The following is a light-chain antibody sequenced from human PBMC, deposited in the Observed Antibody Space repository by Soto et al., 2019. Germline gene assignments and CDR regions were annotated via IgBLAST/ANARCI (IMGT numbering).Light chain of an antibody. V-gene: IGKV3-15*01. CDR1: QSVSNN. CDR3: QQYNQWPLT. J-gene: IGKJ4*01. Sequence: EIVMTQSPATLSVSPGEKATLSCRASQSVSNNLAWYQQKPGQAPRLLIYFASTRATEIPARFSGSGNETEFSLTISSLQSEYFALYYCQQYNQWPLTFGGGTKVENK. CDR2: FAS.